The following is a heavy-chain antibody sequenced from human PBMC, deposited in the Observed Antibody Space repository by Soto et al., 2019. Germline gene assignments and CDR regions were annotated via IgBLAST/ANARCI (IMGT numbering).Heavy chain of an antibody. CDR2: IYHSGST. Sequence: SETLSLTCAVSGYSISSGYYLGWVLQPPWKGLEWIGSIYHSGSTYYNPSLKSRVTISVVTSKNQFSLKLSSVTAADTAVYYCAREQLGPNDYYYYYGMDVWGQGTTVTVSS. CDR3: AREQLGPNDYYYYYGMDV. CDR1: GYSISSGYY. V-gene: IGHV4-38-2*01. J-gene: IGHJ6*02. D-gene: IGHD6-6*01.